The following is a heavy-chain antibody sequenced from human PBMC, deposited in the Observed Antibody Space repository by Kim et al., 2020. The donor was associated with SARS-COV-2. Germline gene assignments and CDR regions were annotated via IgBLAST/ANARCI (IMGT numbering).Heavy chain of an antibody. CDR2: ISWDGGNI. J-gene: IGHJ4*02. Sequence: GGSLRLSCAASGFTFGDYAMHWVRQAPGKGLEWVSGISWDGGNIGYADSVKGRFTISRDNAKNSLYLQMNSLRAEDTALYYCAKDIGSWNYPSAILDYWGQGTLVTLSS. D-gene: IGHD1-7*01. CDR3: AKDIGSWNYPSAILDY. V-gene: IGHV3-9*01. CDR1: GFTFGDYA.